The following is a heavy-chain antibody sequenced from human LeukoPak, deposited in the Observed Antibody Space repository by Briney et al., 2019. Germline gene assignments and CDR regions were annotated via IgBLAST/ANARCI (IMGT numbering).Heavy chain of an antibody. J-gene: IGHJ4*02. CDR1: GFTFSSYG. V-gene: IGHV3-30*02. CDR3: ASYDSSGYYHVPREVDY. Sequence: GGSLRLSCAASGFTFSSYGMHWVRQAPGKGLEWVAFIRYDGSNKYYADSAKGRFTISRDNSKNTLYLQMNSLRAEDTAVYYCASYDSSGYYHVPREVDYWGQGTLVTVSS. CDR2: IRYDGSNK. D-gene: IGHD3-22*01.